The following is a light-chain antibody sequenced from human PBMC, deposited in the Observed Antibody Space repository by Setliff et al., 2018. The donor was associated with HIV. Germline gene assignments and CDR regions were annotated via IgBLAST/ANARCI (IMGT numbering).Light chain of an antibody. CDR3: CSYAGPTYV. V-gene: IGLV2-11*01. Sequence: QSVLTQPRPVSGSPGQSVTFSCTGSSSDIGGYDYVSWYQQHPGKAPKLMIFDVTKRPSGVPDRFSGSKSGSTASLTISGLQADDEAVYYCCSYAGPTYVFGSGTKVTVL. CDR1: SSDIGGYDY. J-gene: IGLJ1*01. CDR2: DVT.